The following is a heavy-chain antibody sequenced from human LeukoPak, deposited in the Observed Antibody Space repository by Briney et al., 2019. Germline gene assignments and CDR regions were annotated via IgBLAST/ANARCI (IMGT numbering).Heavy chain of an antibody. CDR1: GFTFSSYG. CDR2: ISYDGSNK. V-gene: IGHV3-30*03. CDR3: ARDPGPDPYYYYYMDV. Sequence: GGSLRLSCAASGFTFSSYGMHSVRQAPGKWLEWVAVISYDGSNKYYADSVKGRFTISRDNSKNTLYLQMNSLRAEDTAVYYCARDPGPDPYYYYYMDVWGKGTTVTVSS. J-gene: IGHJ6*03.